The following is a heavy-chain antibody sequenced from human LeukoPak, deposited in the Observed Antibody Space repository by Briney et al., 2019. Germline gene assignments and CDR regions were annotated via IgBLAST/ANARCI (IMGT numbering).Heavy chain of an antibody. CDR1: GFAFSSYG. D-gene: IGHD1-26*01. CDR2: LTTDGAHT. Sequence: PGGSLRLSCAASGFAFSSYGMSWVRQAPGKGLEWVSSLTTDGAHTEYAESVKGRFTISRDNSKNTLYLQMNSLRAEDTALYFCAKSLVRWAFDYWGRGALVTVSS. CDR3: AKSLVRWAFDY. V-gene: IGHV3-23*01. J-gene: IGHJ4*01.